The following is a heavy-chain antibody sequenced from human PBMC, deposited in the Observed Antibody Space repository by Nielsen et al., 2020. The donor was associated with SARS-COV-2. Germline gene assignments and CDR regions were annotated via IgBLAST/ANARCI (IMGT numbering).Heavy chain of an antibody. CDR2: IYPGDSDT. Sequence: GGSLRLSCKGSGYSFTSYWIGWVRQMPGKGLEWMGIIYPGDSDTRYSPSFQGQVTISADKSISTAYLQWSSLKASDTAMYYCARAGYSSGWYVDAKLPYYYYYGMDVWGQGTTVTVSS. CDR1: GYSFTSYW. CDR3: ARAGYSSGWYVDAKLPYYYYYGMDV. D-gene: IGHD6-19*01. J-gene: IGHJ6*02. V-gene: IGHV5-51*01.